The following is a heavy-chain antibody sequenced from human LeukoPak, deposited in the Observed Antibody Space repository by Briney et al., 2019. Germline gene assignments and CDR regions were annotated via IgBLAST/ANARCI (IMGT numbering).Heavy chain of an antibody. Sequence: GASVKVSCKASGYTFTGYYMHWVRQAPGQGLEWMGWINPNSGGTNYAQKFQGRVTMTRDTSISTAYMELSRLRSDDTAVYYCASRYCSGGSCYSESYYYMDVWGKGTTVTISS. CDR1: GYTFTGYY. V-gene: IGHV1-2*02. J-gene: IGHJ6*03. CDR3: ASRYCSGGSCYSESYYYMDV. CDR2: INPNSGGT. D-gene: IGHD2-15*01.